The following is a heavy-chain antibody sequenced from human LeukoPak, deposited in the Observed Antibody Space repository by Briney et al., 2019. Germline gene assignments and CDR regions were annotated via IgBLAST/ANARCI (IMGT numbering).Heavy chain of an antibody. J-gene: IGHJ4*02. V-gene: IGHV3-20*04. Sequence: PGGSLRLSCTASGFTFDDYGMSWVRQAPGKGLEWVSGLNWNGGSTGYADSVKGRFTISRDNANSSLFLEMKSLRVKDTAFYYCVRALSSTGHVTRVMSHWGQGTLVTVST. D-gene: IGHD2-8*02. CDR1: GFTFDDYG. CDR3: VRALSSTGHVTRVMSH. CDR2: LNWNGGST.